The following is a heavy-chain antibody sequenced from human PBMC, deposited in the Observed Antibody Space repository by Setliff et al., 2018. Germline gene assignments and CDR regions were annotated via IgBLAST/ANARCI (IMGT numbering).Heavy chain of an antibody. CDR3: ARAEREESGKAQAGMDV. CDR1: GFTFSNYW. Sequence: PGGSLRLSCAASGFTFSNYWMHWVRQAPGKGLVWVSRIYTDGTITSYADSVKGRFTISGDNAKNTLHLQMDSRSAEDTAVYYCARAEREESGKAQAGMDVWGKGTTVTVSS. J-gene: IGHJ6*04. V-gene: IGHV3-74*01. CDR2: IYTDGTIT. D-gene: IGHD6-13*01.